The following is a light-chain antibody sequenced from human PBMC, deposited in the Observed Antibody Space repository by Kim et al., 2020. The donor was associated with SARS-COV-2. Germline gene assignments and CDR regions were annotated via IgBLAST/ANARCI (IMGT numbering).Light chain of an antibody. V-gene: IGLV2-8*01. Sequence: QSVTISCTGTSRDVGGYNYVSWYQQHPGKAPKLMIYEVSKRPSGVPDRFSGSKSGNTASLTVSGLQAEDEADYYCSSYAGSNNRVFGTGTKVTVL. J-gene: IGLJ1*01. CDR2: EVS. CDR1: SRDVGGYNY. CDR3: SSYAGSNNRV.